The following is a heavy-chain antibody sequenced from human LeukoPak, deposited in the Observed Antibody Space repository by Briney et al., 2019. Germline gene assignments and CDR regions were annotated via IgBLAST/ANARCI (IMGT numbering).Heavy chain of an antibody. J-gene: IGHJ4*02. CDR1: GGTFSSYA. CDR2: IIPIFGTA. V-gene: IGHV1-69*01. CDR3: ARVSYYSYASGDFNY. Sequence: SVKVSCKASGGTFSSYAISWVRQAPGQGLEWMGGIIPIFGTANYAQKFQGRVTITADESTSTAYMELSSLRSEDTAVYYCARVSYYSYASGDFNYWGQGTLVTVSS. D-gene: IGHD5-18*01.